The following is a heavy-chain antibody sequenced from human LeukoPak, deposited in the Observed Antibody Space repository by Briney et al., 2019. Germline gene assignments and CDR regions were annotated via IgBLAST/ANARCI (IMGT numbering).Heavy chain of an antibody. V-gene: IGHV1-18*01. D-gene: IGHD6-13*01. CDR3: ARDPILRRDSSSWYMVWFDP. CDR2: ISAYNGNT. J-gene: IGHJ5*02. Sequence: AASVKVSCKASGYTFTSYGISWVRQAPGQGLEWMGWISAYNGNTNYAQKLQGRVTMTTDTSTSTAYMELRSLRSDDTAVYYCARDPILRRDSSSWYMVWFDPWGQGTLVTVSS. CDR1: GYTFTSYG.